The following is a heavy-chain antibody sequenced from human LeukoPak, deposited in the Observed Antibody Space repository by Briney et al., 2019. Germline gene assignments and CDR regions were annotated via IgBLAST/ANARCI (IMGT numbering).Heavy chain of an antibody. V-gene: IGHV4-4*02. D-gene: IGHD4-17*01. CDR3: TRDTGTTGEVKFDP. CDR2: IYHSGST. Sequence: SETLSLTCAVSGGSISSSNWWSWVRQPPGKGLEWIGEIYHSGSTNYNPSLKSRVTISVDTSKNLFSLKLTSVTAADTAVYYCTRDTGTTGEVKFDPWGQGTLVTVSS. J-gene: IGHJ5*02. CDR1: GGSISSSNW.